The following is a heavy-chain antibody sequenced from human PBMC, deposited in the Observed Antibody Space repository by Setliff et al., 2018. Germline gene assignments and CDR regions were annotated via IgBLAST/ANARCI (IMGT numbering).Heavy chain of an antibody. Sequence: PGGSLRLSCAASGFTFDDNAMHWVRQAPGKGLEWVSGISWNSGSIGYADSVKGRFTISRDNAKNSLYLQMNSLRAEDTALYYCAKDIMVYYYGSGRAFDIWGQGTMVTVSS. D-gene: IGHD3-10*01. J-gene: IGHJ3*02. CDR3: AKDIMVYYYGSGRAFDI. CDR2: ISWNSGSI. V-gene: IGHV3-9*01. CDR1: GFTFDDNA.